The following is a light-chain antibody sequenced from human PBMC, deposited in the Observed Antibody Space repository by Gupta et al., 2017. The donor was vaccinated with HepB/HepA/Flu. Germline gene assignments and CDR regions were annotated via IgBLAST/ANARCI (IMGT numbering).Light chain of an antibody. V-gene: IGLV3-1*01. J-gene: IGLJ3*02. CDR3: QAGDSSTLWV. CDR2: QDS. CDR1: KLGDKY. Sequence: SSELTQPPSVSVSPGQTASITCSGDKLGDKYACWYQQKPGQSPVLVIYQDSKRPSGIPERFSGSNSGNTATLTISGTQAMEEADYYCQAGDSSTLWVFGGGTKLTVL.